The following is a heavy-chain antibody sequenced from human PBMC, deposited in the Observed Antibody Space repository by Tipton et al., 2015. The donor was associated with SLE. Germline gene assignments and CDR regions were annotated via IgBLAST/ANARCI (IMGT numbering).Heavy chain of an antibody. Sequence: TLSLTCTVSGGSISSYYWSWIRQPPGKGLEWIGYIYYSGSTYYNPSLKSRVTISVDTSKNQFSLKLSSVTAADTAVYYCARGRYCSGGSCYPGAFDIWGQGTMVTVSS. CDR3: ARGRYCSGGSCYPGAFDI. V-gene: IGHV4-59*12. CDR2: IYYSGST. D-gene: IGHD2-15*01. J-gene: IGHJ3*02. CDR1: GGSISSYY.